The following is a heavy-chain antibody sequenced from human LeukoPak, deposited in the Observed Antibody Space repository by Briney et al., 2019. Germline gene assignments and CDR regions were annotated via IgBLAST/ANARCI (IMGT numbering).Heavy chain of an antibody. CDR3: ARTKSGWYYSDY. Sequence: PSETLSLTCTVSGGSMRSYYWSWIRQPPGKGQELIGYVYYSGTANYNPSLESRVTILVDTSKNQFSLNLSSVTAADTAVYYCARTKSGWYYSDYWGQGTLVSVSS. J-gene: IGHJ4*02. V-gene: IGHV4-59*08. D-gene: IGHD6-19*01. CDR2: VYYSGTA. CDR1: GGSMRSYY.